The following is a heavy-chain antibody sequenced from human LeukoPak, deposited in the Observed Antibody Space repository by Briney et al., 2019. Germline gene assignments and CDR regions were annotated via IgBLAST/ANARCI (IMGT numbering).Heavy chain of an antibody. CDR3: ARYEVVSGSSWFDP. J-gene: IGHJ5*02. V-gene: IGHV1-18*01. D-gene: IGHD1-14*01. CDR2: ISAYNGNT. Sequence: ASVKVSCKASGYTFTSYGISWVRQAPGRGLEWMGWISAYNGNTNYAQKLQGRVTMTTDTSTSTAYMELRSLRSDDTAVYYCARYEVVSGSSWFDPWGQGTLVTVSS. CDR1: GYTFTSYG.